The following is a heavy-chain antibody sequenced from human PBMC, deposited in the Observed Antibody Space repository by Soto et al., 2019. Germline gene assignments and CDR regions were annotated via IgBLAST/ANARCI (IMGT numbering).Heavy chain of an antibody. D-gene: IGHD2-15*01. J-gene: IGHJ4*02. Sequence: GGSLRLSCAASGFTFSSYAMSWVRQAPGKGLEWVSAISGSGGSTYYADSVKGRFTISRDNSKNTLYLQMNSLRAEDTAVYYCAKVPSRIVVVVAATGVSFDYWGQGTLVTVSS. V-gene: IGHV3-23*01. CDR3: AKVPSRIVVVVAATGVSFDY. CDR2: ISGSGGST. CDR1: GFTFSSYA.